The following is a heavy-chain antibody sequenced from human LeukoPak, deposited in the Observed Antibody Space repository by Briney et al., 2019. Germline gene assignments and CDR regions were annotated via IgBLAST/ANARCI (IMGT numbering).Heavy chain of an antibody. V-gene: IGHV3-23*01. Sequence: GGSLRLSCAASGLTFSSYPMTWVRQALGKGLEWVSAISGGGGSTHYADSVKGRFTISRDNSKNTLYLQMNSLRAEDTAVYFCAKGAYFSGSYGFAFDYWGQGTLVTVSS. CDR2: ISGGGGST. J-gene: IGHJ4*02. D-gene: IGHD3-10*01. CDR1: GLTFSSYP. CDR3: AKGAYFSGSYGFAFDY.